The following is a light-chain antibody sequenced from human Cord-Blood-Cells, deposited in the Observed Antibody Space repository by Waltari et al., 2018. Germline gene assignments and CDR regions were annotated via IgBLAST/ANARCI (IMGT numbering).Light chain of an antibody. V-gene: IGLV2-23*02. J-gene: IGLJ1*01. CDR2: EVS. CDR1: SSDVGSYNL. Sequence: QSALPQPASVSGSPGQSITISFTGTSSDVGSYNLVSWYQQHPGKAPKLMIYEVSKRPSGVSNRFSGSKSGNTASLTISGLQAEDEADYYCCSYAGSSTYVFGTGTKVTVL. CDR3: CSYAGSSTYV.